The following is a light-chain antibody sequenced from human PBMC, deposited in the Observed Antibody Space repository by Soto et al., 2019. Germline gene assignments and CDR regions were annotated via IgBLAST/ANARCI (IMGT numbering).Light chain of an antibody. Sequence: DIQMTQSPSTLSASVGDRVVITCRASQSISSWLAWYQQKPGKAPKLLIYDASDLETGVPSRFSGSGSGTGFTFTISSLQPEDFATYYCQQYESLPLTFGQGTRLEIK. CDR3: QQYESLPLT. CDR2: DAS. V-gene: IGKV1-33*01. J-gene: IGKJ5*01. CDR1: QSISSW.